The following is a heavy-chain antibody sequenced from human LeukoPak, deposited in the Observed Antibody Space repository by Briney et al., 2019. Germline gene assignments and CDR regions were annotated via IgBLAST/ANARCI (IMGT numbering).Heavy chain of an antibody. CDR2: ISAYNGNT. J-gene: IGHJ5*02. Sequence: ASVKVSCKASGYTFTSYGISWVRQAPGQGLEWMGWISAYNGNTNYAQKLQGRVTMTTDTSTSTAYMELRSLRSDETAVYYCASAVYDFWSGQNWFDPWGQGTLVTASS. CDR1: GYTFTSYG. V-gene: IGHV1-18*01. D-gene: IGHD3-3*01. CDR3: ASAVYDFWSGQNWFDP.